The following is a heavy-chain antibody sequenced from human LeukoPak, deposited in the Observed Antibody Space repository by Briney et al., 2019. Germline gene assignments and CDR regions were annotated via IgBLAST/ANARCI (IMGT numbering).Heavy chain of an antibody. J-gene: IGHJ4*02. CDR1: GFTFSNAW. CDR2: IKSKTDGGTT. Sequence: GGSLRLSCAASGFTFSNAWMSWVRQAPGKGLEWVGRIKSKTDGGTTDYAAPVKGRFTISRDDSKNTLYLQMNSLKTEDTAVYCCTTEDIVVVPAAVWGQGTLVTVSS. CDR3: TTEDIVVVPAAV. V-gene: IGHV3-15*01. D-gene: IGHD2-2*01.